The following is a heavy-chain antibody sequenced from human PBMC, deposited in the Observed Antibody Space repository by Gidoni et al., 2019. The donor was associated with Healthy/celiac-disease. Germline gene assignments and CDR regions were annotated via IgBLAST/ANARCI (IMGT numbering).Heavy chain of an antibody. D-gene: IGHD3-3*01. CDR1: GGPFSSYA. Sequence: QVQLVQSGAEVKKPGSSVTVSCKASGGPFSSYAISWVRQAPGQGLEWMGGIIPIFGTANYAQKCQGRVTITADESTSTAYMELSSLRSEDTAVYYCARVGGYGDFWGYYYGMDVWGQGTTVTVSS. V-gene: IGHV1-69*01. CDR2: IIPIFGTA. J-gene: IGHJ6*02. CDR3: ARVGGYGDFWGYYYGMDV.